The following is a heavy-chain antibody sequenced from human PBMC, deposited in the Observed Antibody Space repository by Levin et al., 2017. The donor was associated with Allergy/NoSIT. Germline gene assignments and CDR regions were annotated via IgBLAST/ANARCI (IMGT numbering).Heavy chain of an antibody. Sequence: AGGSLRLSCAASGFTFSSYWMHWVRQAPGKGLVWVSRINSDGSSTSYADSVKGRFTISRDNAKNTLYLQMNSLRAEDTAVYYCARDPYRDFWSGFNWFDPWGQGTLVTVSS. D-gene: IGHD3-3*01. CDR2: INSDGSST. V-gene: IGHV3-74*01. CDR1: GFTFSSYW. J-gene: IGHJ5*02. CDR3: ARDPYRDFWSGFNWFDP.